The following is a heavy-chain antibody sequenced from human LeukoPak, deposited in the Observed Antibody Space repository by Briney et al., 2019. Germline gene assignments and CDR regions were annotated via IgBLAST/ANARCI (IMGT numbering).Heavy chain of an antibody. D-gene: IGHD6-6*01. Sequence: GGSLRLSCAASGFTFDDYTMHWVRQAPGKGLEWVSLISWDGGSTYYADSVKGRFTISRDNSKNTLYLQMNSLRAEDTAVYYCAKAHIRSIAASSADYWGQGTLVTVSS. V-gene: IGHV3-43*01. CDR3: AKAHIRSIAASSADY. CDR1: GFTFDDYT. CDR2: ISWDGGST. J-gene: IGHJ4*02.